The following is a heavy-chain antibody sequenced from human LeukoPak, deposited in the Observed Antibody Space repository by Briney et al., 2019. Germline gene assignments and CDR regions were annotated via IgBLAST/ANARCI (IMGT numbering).Heavy chain of an antibody. CDR1: GFTFNTYE. CDR2: ISSRGSMI. Sequence: PGGSLRLSCAAFGFTFNTYEMHWVGQAPGKGLEWVSYISSRGSMIYYADSVKGRSTISRDNAKNSLYLHMKSLRAEDTAVYFCARPLSGWSAFDIWGRGTMVTVSS. V-gene: IGHV3-48*03. J-gene: IGHJ3*02. D-gene: IGHD6-19*01. CDR3: ARPLSGWSAFDI.